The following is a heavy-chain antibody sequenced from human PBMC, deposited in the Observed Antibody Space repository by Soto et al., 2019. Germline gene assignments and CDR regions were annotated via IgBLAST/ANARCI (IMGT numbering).Heavy chain of an antibody. CDR1: GGSISSYY. J-gene: IGHJ4*02. Sequence: PSETLSLTCTVSGGSISSYYWSWIRQPPGKGLEWIGYIYYSGSTNYNPSLKSRVTISVDTSKNQFSLKLSSVTAADTAVYYCASQGTYSSDFDYWGQGTLVTVSS. V-gene: IGHV4-59*01. CDR3: ASQGTYSSDFDY. CDR2: IYYSGST. D-gene: IGHD6-19*01.